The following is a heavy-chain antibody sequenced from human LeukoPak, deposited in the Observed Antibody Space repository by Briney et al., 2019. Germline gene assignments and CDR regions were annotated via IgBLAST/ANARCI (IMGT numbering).Heavy chain of an antibody. CDR2: IKYSGST. D-gene: IGHD6-19*01. J-gene: IGHJ4*02. CDR1: GGSFSGYY. Sequence: PSETLSLTCAVYGGSFSGYYWSWIRQPPGKGLEWIGEIKYSGSTNHNPSLKSRVSISVDTSRNQFSLKLSSVTAADTAVYYCARRRRSLAVAGGYFDYWGRGPLATVSS. V-gene: IGHV4-34*01. CDR3: ARRRRSLAVAGGYFDY.